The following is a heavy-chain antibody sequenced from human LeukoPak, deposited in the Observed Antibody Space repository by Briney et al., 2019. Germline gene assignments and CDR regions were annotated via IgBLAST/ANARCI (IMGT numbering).Heavy chain of an antibody. D-gene: IGHD3/OR15-3a*01. CDR2: INPKSGGT. CDR1: GYTFTDYY. CDR3: ATEGKAGDWDSLDY. V-gene: IGHV1-2*02. J-gene: IGHJ4*02. Sequence: ASVKVSCKASGYTFTDYYMHWVRQAPGQGLEWMGWINPKSGGTHYAQKFQGRVTMTRDTSIITAYIELSSLRSDDTALYYCATEGKAGDWDSLDYWGQGTPVTVSS.